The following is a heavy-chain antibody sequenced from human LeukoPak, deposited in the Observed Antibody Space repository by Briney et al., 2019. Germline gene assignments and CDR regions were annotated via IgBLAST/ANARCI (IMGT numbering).Heavy chain of an antibody. D-gene: IGHD6-13*01. V-gene: IGHV3-11*06. J-gene: IGHJ4*02. CDR1: GFTSSDYY. CDR2: ISSSSSYT. CDR3: ARVYSSSFVSV. Sequence: GGSLRLSCAASGFTSSDYYMSWIRQAPGKGLEWVSYISSSSSYTNYADSVKGRFTISRDNAKNSLYLQMNSLRAEDTAVYYCARVYSSSFVSVWGQGTLVTVSS.